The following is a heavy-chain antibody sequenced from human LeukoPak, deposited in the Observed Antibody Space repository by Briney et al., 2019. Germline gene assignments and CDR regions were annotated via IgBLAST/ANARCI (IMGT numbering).Heavy chain of an antibody. V-gene: IGHV4-59*01. D-gene: IGHD3-9*01. CDR2: IYYSGST. CDR3: ARAKDTLTGYFHYGMDV. J-gene: IGHJ6*02. Sequence: SETLSLTYAVYGGSFSGYYWSWIRQPPGKGLEWIGYIYYSGSTNYNPSLKSRVTISVDTSKNQFSLKLSSVTAADTAVYYCARAKDTLTGYFHYGMDVWGQGTTVTVSS. CDR1: GGSFSGYY.